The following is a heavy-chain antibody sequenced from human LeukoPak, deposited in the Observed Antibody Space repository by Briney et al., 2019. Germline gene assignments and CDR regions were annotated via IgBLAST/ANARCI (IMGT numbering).Heavy chain of an antibody. J-gene: IGHJ4*02. CDR1: GGSISVGSYY. V-gene: IGHV4-61*02. CDR3: ARDGVVYGQVA. D-gene: IGHD3-10*01. Sequence: SEILSLTCTVSGGSISVGSYYWSWIRQPAGKGLEWIGRIYTTGGTNYNPSLKSRVTISVDSSKNQFSLKLSSMTAADTAVYYCARDGVVYGQVAWGQGTLVTVSS. CDR2: IYTTGGT.